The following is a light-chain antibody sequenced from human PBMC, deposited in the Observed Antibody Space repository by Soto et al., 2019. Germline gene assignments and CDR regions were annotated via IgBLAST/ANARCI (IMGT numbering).Light chain of an antibody. Sequence: QSALTQPASVSGSPGQSITISCTGTSSDVGGYNYVSWYQQHPGKAPNLMIYEVSNRPSGVSNRFSGYKSGNTASLTISGLQAEDEADYYCSSYTSSTTPYVFGTGTKLTVL. V-gene: IGLV2-14*01. CDR2: EVS. CDR3: SSYTSSTTPYV. J-gene: IGLJ1*01. CDR1: SSDVGGYNY.